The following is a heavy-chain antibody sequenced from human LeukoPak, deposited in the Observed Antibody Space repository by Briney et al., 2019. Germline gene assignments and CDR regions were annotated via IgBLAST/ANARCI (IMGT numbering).Heavy chain of an antibody. Sequence: SETLSLTCTVSGGSISPYYWSWIRQSPGGGLEWIGYIYYSGDTAYNPSLRSRVTSSVDTSKNQFSLQLRSVTTADTAVYYCVRGPYGASISKWFDPWGQGTQVIVSP. J-gene: IGHJ5*02. D-gene: IGHD4/OR15-4a*01. CDR3: VRGPYGASISKWFDP. V-gene: IGHV4-59*01. CDR1: GGSISPYY. CDR2: IYYSGDT.